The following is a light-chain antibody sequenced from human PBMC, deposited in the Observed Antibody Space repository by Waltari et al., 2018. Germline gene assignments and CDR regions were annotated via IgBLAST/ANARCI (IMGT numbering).Light chain of an antibody. J-gene: IGLJ3*02. V-gene: IGLV3-21*02. Sequence: SSVLSQPPSVSVAPGQTAIPTCGGTNIARNRVPWYQQKPGQPPVLVIYRDSVRPSGIPERFSGSNSGNTATLSISRVEAGDEADYYCQVWDNSSDHVVFGGGTTVTVL. CDR3: QVWDNSSDHVV. CDR1: NIARNR. CDR2: RDS.